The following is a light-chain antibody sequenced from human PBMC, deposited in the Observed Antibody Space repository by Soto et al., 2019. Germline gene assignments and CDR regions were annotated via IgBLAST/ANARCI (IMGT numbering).Light chain of an antibody. Sequence: EIVLTQSPGTVSLSPGERATLSCRASQSVSSRNLAWYRQKPGQAPSLLIFGASNRATGIPDRFSGSGSGTDFTLNISRLEPEDCAVYYCLRYGDSPPADTFGQGTKLEIK. CDR2: GAS. V-gene: IGKV3-20*01. CDR1: QSVSSRN. CDR3: LRYGDSPPADT. J-gene: IGKJ2*01.